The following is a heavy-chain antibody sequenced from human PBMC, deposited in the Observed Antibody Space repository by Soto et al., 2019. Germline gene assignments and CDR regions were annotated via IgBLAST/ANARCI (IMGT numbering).Heavy chain of an antibody. CDR3: ARGEQYSGRTFDY. CDR2: TYYRSKWYY. V-gene: IGHV6-1*01. D-gene: IGHD1-26*01. Sequence: SQSRSVTCAITGGRVSSNSAGWSWFRQSPSRGLEWLGRTYYRSKWYYEYAVYVRGRITINPDTPNNQYSLQLNSVTTEDTAVYFCARGEQYSGRTFDYWGQGTLVTVYS. CDR1: GGRVSSNSAG. J-gene: IGHJ4*01.